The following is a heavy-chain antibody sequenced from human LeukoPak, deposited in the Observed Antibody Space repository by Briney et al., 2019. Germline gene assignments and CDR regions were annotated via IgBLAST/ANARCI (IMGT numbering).Heavy chain of an antibody. CDR3: ARGRGYCSSTSCSGIAFDI. CDR2: MNPNSGNT. J-gene: IGHJ3*02. D-gene: IGHD2-2*01. V-gene: IGHV1-8*01. Sequence: ASVKVSCKASGYTFTSYDINWVRQATGQGLEWMGWMNPNSGNTGYAQKLQGRVTMTRNTSISTAYMELSSLRSEDTAVYYCARGRGYCSSTSCSGIAFDIWGQGTMVTVSS. CDR1: GYTFTSYD.